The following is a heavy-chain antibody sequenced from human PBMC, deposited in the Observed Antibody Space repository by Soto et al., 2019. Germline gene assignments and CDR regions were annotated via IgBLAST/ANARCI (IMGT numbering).Heavy chain of an antibody. CDR1: GFTFDTFA. CDR2: ISYDGYNT. Sequence: QVHLVESGGSVVQPGRSLRLSCAASGFTFDTFAIHWVRQTPGKVLEWVALISYDGYNTYYADSVKGRFTISRDNSKNTLYLQMTSLRPDDTGVYYCARCNPGNNLYYYYGFDVWGKGNSVTVSS. CDR3: ARCNPGNNLYYYYGFDV. V-gene: IGHV3-30-3*01. J-gene: IGHJ6*04. D-gene: IGHD1-1*01.